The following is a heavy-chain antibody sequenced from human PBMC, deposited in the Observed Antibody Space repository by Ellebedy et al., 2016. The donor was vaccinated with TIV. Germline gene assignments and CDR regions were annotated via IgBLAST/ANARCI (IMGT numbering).Heavy chain of an antibody. CDR2: ISYDGSNK. CDR3: ARDRISNNWYEYGYYYYYGMDV. D-gene: IGHD6-13*01. CDR1: GFTFSSYA. V-gene: IGHV3-30-3*01. Sequence: PGGSLRLSCAASGFTFSSYAMHWVRQAPGKGLEWVAVISYDGSNKYDAYSVKGRFTISRDNSKNTLYLQMSSRRVEDTAVYYCARDRISNNWYEYGYYYYYGMDVWGQGTTVTVSS. J-gene: IGHJ6*02.